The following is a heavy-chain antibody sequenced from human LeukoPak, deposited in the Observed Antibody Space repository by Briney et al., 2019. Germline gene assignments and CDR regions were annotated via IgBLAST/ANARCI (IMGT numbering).Heavy chain of an antibody. CDR1: GFNFRSYA. V-gene: IGHV3-23*01. CDR2: ITTGGGLK. CDR3: AKGRYAEIDY. J-gene: IGHJ4*02. Sequence: GGSLRLSCVASGFNFRSYAMRWFRQAPGKGLEYVSSITTGGGLKFYANSVRGRFTISRDNSKNTLYLQMNSLRAEDTAVYYCAKGRYAEIDYWGQGTLVTVSS. D-gene: IGHD3-16*01.